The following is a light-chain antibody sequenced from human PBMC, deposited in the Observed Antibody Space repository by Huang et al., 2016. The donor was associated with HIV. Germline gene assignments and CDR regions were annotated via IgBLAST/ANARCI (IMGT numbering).Light chain of an antibody. Sequence: DIVLTQSPKSLALSLGERAAMNCTSSQTVFHSSNTKNYLSWYQVRPGQTPKLRIYCASSRDSGVPDRFSGSGSGTDFTLTINNLQAEDVAVYYCHQYYSTPQTFGQGTKV. J-gene: IGKJ1*01. V-gene: IGKV4-1*01. CDR2: CAS. CDR1: QTVFHSSNTKNY. CDR3: HQYYSTPQT.